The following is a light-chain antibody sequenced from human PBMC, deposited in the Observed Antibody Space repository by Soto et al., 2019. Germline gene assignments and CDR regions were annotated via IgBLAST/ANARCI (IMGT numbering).Light chain of an antibody. J-gene: IGKJ2*01. CDR1: QSVSSY. CDR2: DAS. V-gene: IGKV3-11*01. CDR3: QQRSNWYT. Sequence: EIVLTQSPATLSLSPGERATLSCRASQSVSSYLAWYQQKPGQAPRLLIYDASNRATGIPARFSGSGSGTDFTITSSRLEPEDVAVYYWQQRSNWYTFGQGTKLEIK.